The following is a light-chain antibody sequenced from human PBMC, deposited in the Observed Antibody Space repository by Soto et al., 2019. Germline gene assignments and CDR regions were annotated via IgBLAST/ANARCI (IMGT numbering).Light chain of an antibody. CDR3: ATWDDSLHGYV. V-gene: IGLV1-44*01. CDR2: TSN. Sequence: TVMTEPPPASGTAGQRVTISCSESNSNIGNNTVNWYQQLPGTAPKLLMYTSNQRPSGVSERFSGSKSGTSAYLAISGLQSEDEADYHCATWDDSLHGYVFGTGTKVTAL. CDR1: NSNIGNNT. J-gene: IGLJ1*01.